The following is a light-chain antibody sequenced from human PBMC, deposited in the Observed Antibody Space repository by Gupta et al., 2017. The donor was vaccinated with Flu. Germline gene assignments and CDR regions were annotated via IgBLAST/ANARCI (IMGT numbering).Light chain of an antibody. Sequence: EIVLTQSPGTLSLSPGERATLSCRASQSVSSSNLGWYQQKPGLAPRLLIYGASKSATGIPDRFSGSGSGTEFTLTISRREPEDFAVYYCQKKGSSTWTFGQGTKVEIK. CDR3: QKKGSSTWT. V-gene: IGKV3-20*01. CDR2: GAS. CDR1: QSVSSSN. J-gene: IGKJ1*01.